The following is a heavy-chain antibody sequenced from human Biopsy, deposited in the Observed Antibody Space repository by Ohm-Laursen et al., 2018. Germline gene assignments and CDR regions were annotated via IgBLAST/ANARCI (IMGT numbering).Heavy chain of an antibody. CDR3: ARDTRWSPYSMDV. D-gene: IGHD4-11*01. V-gene: IGHV3-11*01. J-gene: IGHJ4*02. CDR2: ISGGGTI. CDR1: GFSFSDYH. Sequence: SLRLSCAAPGFSFSDYHMRWIRQAPGRGLEWVSYISGGGTIYYGDSMKGRVTISRDNAKNSLYLQMHSLRAEDTAVYYCARDTRWSPYSMDVWGQGTLLTVSS.